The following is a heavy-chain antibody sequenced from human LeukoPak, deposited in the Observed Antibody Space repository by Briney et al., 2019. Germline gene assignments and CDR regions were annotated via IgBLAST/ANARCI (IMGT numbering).Heavy chain of an antibody. J-gene: IGHJ6*02. CDR2: ISAYNGNT. D-gene: IGHD3-22*01. Sequence: ASVKVSCTASGYTFTGYYMHWVRQAPGQGLEWMGWISAYNGNTNYAQKLQGRVTMTTDTSTSTAYMELRSLRSDDTAVYYCARDLDDSSGYSNYYYYGMDVWGQGTTVTVSS. CDR1: GYTFTGYY. V-gene: IGHV1-18*04. CDR3: ARDLDDSSGYSNYYYYGMDV.